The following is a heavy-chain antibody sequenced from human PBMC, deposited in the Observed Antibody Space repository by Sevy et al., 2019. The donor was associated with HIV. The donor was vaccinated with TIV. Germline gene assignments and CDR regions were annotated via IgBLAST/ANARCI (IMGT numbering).Heavy chain of an antibody. CDR3: ARGLATADTPEYYFDS. Sequence: GGSLRLSCTTSGFTFDDYAMSWFRQAPGKGLEWVAFITRNSYEAYGGTTHYPASVMGRFIISRDDSKTIAYLQMNSLKSEDTAVYYCARGLATADTPEYYFDSWGQGTLVTVSS. CDR1: GFTFDDYA. CDR2: ITRNSYEAYGGTT. D-gene: IGHD5-12*01. V-gene: IGHV3-49*03. J-gene: IGHJ4*02.